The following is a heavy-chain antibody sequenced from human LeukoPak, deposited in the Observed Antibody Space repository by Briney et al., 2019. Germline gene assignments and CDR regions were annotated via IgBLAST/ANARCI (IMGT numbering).Heavy chain of an antibody. D-gene: IGHD1-20*01. CDR3: AKDRGYNWNPGWSPYYYYYMDV. J-gene: IGHJ6*03. V-gene: IGHV3-9*01. CDR1: GFTFDDYA. Sequence: TGRPLRLSCAASGFTFDDYAMHWVRQAPGKGLEWVSGITWNSGTIGYADSVKGRFTISRDNAKNSLYLQMNSLRAEDTAVYYCAKDRGYNWNPGWSPYYYYYMDVWGKGTTVTVSS. CDR2: ITWNSGTI.